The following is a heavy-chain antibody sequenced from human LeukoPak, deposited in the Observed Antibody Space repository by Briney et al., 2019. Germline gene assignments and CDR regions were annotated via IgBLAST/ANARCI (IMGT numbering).Heavy chain of an antibody. CDR2: IFGGGTTT. J-gene: IGHJ4*02. D-gene: IGHD5-12*01. CDR1: GFNFSTYS. CDR3: AKDQRPDSGYDIDY. V-gene: IGHV3-23*03. Sequence: GGSLRLSCAASGFNFSTYSMSWVRQAPRKGLEWVSVIFGGGTTTYYADSVKGRFTISRDNSKNTLYLQMHSLRVEDTAVYYCAKDQRPDSGYDIDYWGQGTLVTVSS.